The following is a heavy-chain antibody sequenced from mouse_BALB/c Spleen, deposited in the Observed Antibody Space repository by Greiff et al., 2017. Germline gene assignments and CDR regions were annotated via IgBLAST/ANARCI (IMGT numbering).Heavy chain of an antibody. D-gene: IGHD2-10*02. CDR2: ISTYYGDA. CDR1: GYTFTDYA. V-gene: IGHV1S137*01. J-gene: IGHJ3*01. CDR3: AGGYGNPAWFAY. Sequence: VMLVESGAELVRPGVSVKISCKGSGYTFTDYAMHWVKQSHAKSLEWIGVISTYYGDASYNQKFKGKATMTVDKSSSTAYMELARLTSEDSAIYYCAGGYGNPAWFAYWGQGTLVTVSA.